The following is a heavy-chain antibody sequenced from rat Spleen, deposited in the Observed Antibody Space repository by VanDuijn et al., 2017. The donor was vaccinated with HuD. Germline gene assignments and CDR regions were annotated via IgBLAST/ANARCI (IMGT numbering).Heavy chain of an antibody. V-gene: IGHV5-7*01. J-gene: IGHJ2*01. CDR3: TRQRTLYYFDY. D-gene: IGHD3-1*01. CDR2: ITYDGRTT. Sequence: EVQLVESGGGLVQPGRSLKLSCAASGFTFSSFPMAWVRQAPKKGLEWVATITYDGRTTYYRDSVKGRFTISRDNAKSSLYLQMNSLRSEDTATYYCTRQRTLYYFDYWGQGVMVPVSS. CDR1: GFTFSSFP.